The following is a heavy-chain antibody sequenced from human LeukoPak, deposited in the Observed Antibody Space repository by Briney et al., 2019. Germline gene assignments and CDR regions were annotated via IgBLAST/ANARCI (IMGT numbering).Heavy chain of an antibody. CDR3: AREGLVGATTGKRNWFDP. D-gene: IGHD1-26*01. J-gene: IGHJ5*02. Sequence: SGGSLRLSCAASGFTFSSYWMHWVRQAPGKGLVWVSRINSDGSSTSYADSVKGRFTISRDNAKNTLYLQMNSLRAEDTAVYYCAREGLVGATTGKRNWFDPWGQGTLVTVSS. CDR1: GFTFSSYW. CDR2: INSDGSST. V-gene: IGHV3-74*01.